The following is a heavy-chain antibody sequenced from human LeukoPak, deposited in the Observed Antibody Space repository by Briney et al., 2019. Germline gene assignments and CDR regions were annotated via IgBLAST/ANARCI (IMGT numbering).Heavy chain of an antibody. CDR3: ATKQWLAPPPDS. D-gene: IGHD6-19*01. CDR1: GFTFSKYW. J-gene: IGHJ4*02. Sequence: GGSLRLSCAASGFTFSKYWMLWVRQAPGKGLESVSRINTDGTVTTYADSVKGRFTVSRDNADNTMFLQMNSVRDEDTVLYYCATKQWLAPPPDSWGQGTPVTVSS. CDR2: INTDGTVT. V-gene: IGHV3-74*01.